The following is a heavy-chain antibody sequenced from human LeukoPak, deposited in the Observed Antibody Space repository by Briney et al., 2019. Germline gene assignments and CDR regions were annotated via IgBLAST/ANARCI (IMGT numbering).Heavy chain of an antibody. V-gene: IGHV3-30*18. J-gene: IGHJ4*02. CDR1: GFTFSSYG. D-gene: IGHD3-3*01. CDR3: AKDRGITYYDFSDY. CDR2: ISYDGSNK. Sequence: GGSLRLFCAASGFTFSSYGMHWVRQAPGKGLEWVAVISYDGSNKYYADSVKGRFTISRDNSKNTLYLQMNSLRAEDTAVYYCAKDRGITYYDFSDYWGQGTLVTVSS.